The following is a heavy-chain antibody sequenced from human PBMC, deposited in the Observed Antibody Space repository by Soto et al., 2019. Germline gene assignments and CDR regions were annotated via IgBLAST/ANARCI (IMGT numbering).Heavy chain of an antibody. CDR1: GFTFSSYG. CDR3: AKDFASSNSYGYLGYYYYGMDV. CDR2: ISYDGSNK. J-gene: IGHJ6*02. D-gene: IGHD5-18*01. Sequence: GGSLRLSCAASGFTFSSYGMHWVRQAPGKGLEWVAVISYDGSNKYYADSVKGRFTISRDNSKNTLYLQMNSLRAEDTAVYYCAKDFASSNSYGYLGYYYYGMDVWGQGTTVTV. V-gene: IGHV3-30*18.